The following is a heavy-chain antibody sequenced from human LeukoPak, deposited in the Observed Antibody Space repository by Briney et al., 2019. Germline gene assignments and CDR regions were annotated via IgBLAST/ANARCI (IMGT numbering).Heavy chain of an antibody. CDR3: ARQATTVVTYWYFDL. J-gene: IGHJ2*01. CDR1: GDSLSDSSYY. Sequence: SQTLSLTCTVSGDSLSDSSYYWTWMRQPAGKGLESIGRIFGSGTTDYNPSLRSRVTISVDTSKNQFSLKLTSMTAADTAVYYCARQATTVVTYWYFDLWGRGTLVTVSS. CDR2: IFGSGTT. V-gene: IGHV4-61*02. D-gene: IGHD4-23*01.